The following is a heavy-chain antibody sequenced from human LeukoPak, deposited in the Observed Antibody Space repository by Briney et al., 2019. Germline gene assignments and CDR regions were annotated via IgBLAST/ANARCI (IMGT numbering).Heavy chain of an antibody. J-gene: IGHJ5*02. CDR3: ARGGGSRYDFWSGYHRGAWFDP. D-gene: IGHD3-3*01. CDR1: GGSFSGYY. V-gene: IGHV4-34*01. Sequence: SETLSLTCAVYGGSFSGYYWSWIRQPPGKGLEWIGEINHSGSTNYNPSLKSRVTISVDTSKNQFSLKLSSVTAADTAVYYCARGGGSRYDFWSGYHRGAWFDPWGQGALVTVSS. CDR2: INHSGST.